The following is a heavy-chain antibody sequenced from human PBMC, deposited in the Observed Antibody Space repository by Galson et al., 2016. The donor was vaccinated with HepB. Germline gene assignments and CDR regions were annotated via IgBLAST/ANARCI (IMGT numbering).Heavy chain of an antibody. V-gene: IGHV5-10-1*01. CDR3: ASHEGGAVDIDY. D-gene: IGHD2-2*01. Sequence: QSGAEVKKPGESLRISCKSSGHSFPKYWISWVRQMPGKGLEWMGMIDPIDSYTKYSPSFEGPVTMSVDKAISTAYLQWSSLKASDSAMYYCASHEGGAVDIDYWGQGTLVTVSS. CDR2: IDPIDSYT. J-gene: IGHJ4*02. CDR1: GHSFPKYW.